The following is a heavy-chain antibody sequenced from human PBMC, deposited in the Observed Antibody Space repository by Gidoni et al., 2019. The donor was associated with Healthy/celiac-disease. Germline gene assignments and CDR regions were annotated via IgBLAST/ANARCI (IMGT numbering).Heavy chain of an antibody. CDR3: ARRSSSWYLDY. CDR2: ISSSSSYI. V-gene: IGHV3-21*01. CDR1: GFTFSSYS. Sequence: EVQLVESGGGRVKPGGSLRLACAASGFTFSSYSMNWVRQAPGQGLESGSSISSSSSYIYYADSVKGRFTISRDNAKNSLYLQMNSLRAEDTAVYYCARRSSSWYLDYWGQGTLVTVSS. D-gene: IGHD6-13*01. J-gene: IGHJ4*02.